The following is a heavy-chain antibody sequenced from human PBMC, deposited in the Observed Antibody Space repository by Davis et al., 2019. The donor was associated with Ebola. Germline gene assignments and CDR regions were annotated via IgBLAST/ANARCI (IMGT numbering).Heavy chain of an antibody. CDR3: ARGGVVVPAATVLGYANY. CDR1: GFTLSGYW. Sequence: GESLKISCAASGFTLSGYWMHWVRQAPGKGLVWVSRINSDGSSTSYADSVKGRFTISRDNAKNTLYLQMNSLRAEDTAVYYCARGGVVVPAATVLGYANYWGQGTLVTVSS. D-gene: IGHD2-2*01. CDR2: INSDGSST. V-gene: IGHV3-74*01. J-gene: IGHJ4*02.